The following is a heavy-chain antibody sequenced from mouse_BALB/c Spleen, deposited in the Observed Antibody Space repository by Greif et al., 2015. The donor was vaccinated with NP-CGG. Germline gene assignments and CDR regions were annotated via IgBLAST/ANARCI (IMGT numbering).Heavy chain of an antibody. Sequence: QVQLKESGAELVRPGSSVKISCKASGYAFSSYWMNWVKQRPGQGLEWIGQIYPGDGDTNYNGKFKGRATLTADKSSSTAYMQLSSLTSEDSAVYFCARWSDYADYWGQGTSVTVSS. J-gene: IGHJ4*01. CDR2: IYPGDGDT. D-gene: IGHD1-1*02. CDR1: GYAFSSYW. CDR3: ARWSDYADY. V-gene: IGHV1-80*01.